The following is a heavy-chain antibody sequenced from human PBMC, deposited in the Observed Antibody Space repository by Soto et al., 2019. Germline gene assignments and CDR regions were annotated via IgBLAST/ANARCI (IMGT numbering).Heavy chain of an antibody. CDR2: ISYDGSNK. V-gene: IGHV3-30-3*01. J-gene: IGHJ4*02. Sequence: QVQLVESGGGVVQPGRSLRLSCAASGFTFSSYAMHWVRQAPGKGLEWVAVISYDGSNKYYADSVKGRFTISRDNSKDTVYLQMNSLRAADTAVYYCARDFSMVVVAPGYWGQGTLVTVSS. CDR3: ARDFSMVVVAPGY. D-gene: IGHD2-15*01. CDR1: GFTFSSYA.